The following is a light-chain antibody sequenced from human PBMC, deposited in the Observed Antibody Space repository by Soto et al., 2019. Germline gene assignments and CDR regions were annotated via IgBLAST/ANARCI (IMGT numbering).Light chain of an antibody. CDR1: QSVSSN. V-gene: IGKV3-15*01. CDR3: QQYNNWPRT. Sequence: EIVMTQSRDTLSVSPGERSTLSCLASQSVSSNLAWYQQEPGQSRRLLIHGATTRATGIPARFSGSGSGTEFTLTISSLQSEDFAVYYCQQYNNWPRTFGQGTQVDIK. CDR2: GAT. J-gene: IGKJ1*01.